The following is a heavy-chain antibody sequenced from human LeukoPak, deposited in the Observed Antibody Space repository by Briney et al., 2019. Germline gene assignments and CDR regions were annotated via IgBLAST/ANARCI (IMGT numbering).Heavy chain of an antibody. CDR2: INPNSGGT. CDR1: GYTFTGYY. D-gene: IGHD3-3*01. V-gene: IGHV1-2*02. J-gene: IGHJ4*02. Sequence: VASVKVSCKASGYTFTGYYMHWVRQAPGQGLEWMGWINPNSGGTNYAQKFQGRVTMTGDTSISTAYMELSRLRSDDTAVYYCARDVPDDFWSGYYSPNYFDYWGQGTLVTVSS. CDR3: ARDVPDDFWSGYYSPNYFDY.